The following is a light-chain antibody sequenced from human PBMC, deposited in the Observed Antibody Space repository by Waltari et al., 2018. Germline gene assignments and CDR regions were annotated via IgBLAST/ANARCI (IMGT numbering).Light chain of an antibody. CDR1: QDINTY. Sequence: QLTQSPSSLSASVGDRVTFTCRASQDINTYLAWYQLKPGKAPKLLISTSSTLQTGVPSRFSGSGSGPDFTLTITSLQPEDLATYYCQQLNTYPYTFGQGTKLEIK. CDR2: TSS. J-gene: IGKJ2*01. V-gene: IGKV1-9*01. CDR3: QQLNTYPYT.